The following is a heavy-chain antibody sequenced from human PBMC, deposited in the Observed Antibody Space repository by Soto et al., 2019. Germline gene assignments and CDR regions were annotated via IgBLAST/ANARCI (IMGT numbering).Heavy chain of an antibody. CDR1: GGSIRSYY. Sequence: PSETLSLTCTVSGGSIRSYYWSWIRQPAGKGLEWIGRIYSTGSTNYNSSLKSRVTMSVDRSKNLFSLRLTSVTAADTAVYYCARDAGDDYGDFEDFWGQGTLVTVSS. D-gene: IGHD4-17*01. CDR3: ARDAGDDYGDFEDF. CDR2: IYSTGST. J-gene: IGHJ4*02. V-gene: IGHV4-4*07.